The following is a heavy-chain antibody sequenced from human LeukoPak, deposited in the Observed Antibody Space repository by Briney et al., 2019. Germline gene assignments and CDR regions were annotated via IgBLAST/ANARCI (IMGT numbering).Heavy chain of an antibody. V-gene: IGHV4-59*05. J-gene: IGHJ3*02. CDR1: GGSINNYY. CDR2: IYYSGST. CDR3: ARQGVWSGYVGAFDI. D-gene: IGHD3-3*01. Sequence: SETLSLTCTVSGGSINNYYWSWIRQPAGKGLEWIGRIYYSGSTYYNPSLKSRVTISVDTSKNQFSLKLSSVTAADTAVYYCARQGVWSGYVGAFDIWGQGTMVTVSS.